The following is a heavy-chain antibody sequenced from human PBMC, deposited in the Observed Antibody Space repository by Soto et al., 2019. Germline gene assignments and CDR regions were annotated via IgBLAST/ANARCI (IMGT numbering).Heavy chain of an antibody. CDR3: ARAHAYDVWSGYYTMPYHDAMDV. J-gene: IGHJ6*04. CDR2: IYYSGST. V-gene: IGHV4-31*03. Sequence: PPETRSLACTVSGGSISSRGYYWSWIRQHPGKGLGWIGYIYYSGSTYYNPSLKSRVTISVDTSKNQFSLKLSSVTAADTAVYYCARAHAYDVWSGYYTMPYHDAMDVWAKGTTV. D-gene: IGHD3-3*01. CDR1: GGSISSRGYY.